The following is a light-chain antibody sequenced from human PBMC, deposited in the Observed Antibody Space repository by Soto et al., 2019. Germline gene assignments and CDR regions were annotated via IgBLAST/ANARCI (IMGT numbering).Light chain of an antibody. Sequence: EIVLTQSPATLSLSPGERATLSCRASQSVSSYLAWYQQKPGQAPRLLIYDASNRATGIPARFSGSGSGTDFTLSSSSLWDEDFAVYYCQQRSNCPLTFGGGTKVEIK. CDR3: QQRSNCPLT. CDR1: QSVSSY. J-gene: IGKJ4*01. V-gene: IGKV3-11*01. CDR2: DAS.